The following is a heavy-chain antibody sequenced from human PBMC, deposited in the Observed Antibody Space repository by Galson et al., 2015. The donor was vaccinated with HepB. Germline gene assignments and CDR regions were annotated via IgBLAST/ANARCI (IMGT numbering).Heavy chain of an antibody. D-gene: IGHD4-23*01. J-gene: IGHJ5*02. CDR3: ARVHSGNSNWFDP. Sequence: SVKVSCKASGGTFSSYAISWVRQAPGQGLEWMGRIIPILGIANYAQKFQGRATITADKSTSTAYMELSSLRSEDTAVYYCARVHSGNSNWFDPWGQGTLVTVSS. CDR2: IIPILGIA. V-gene: IGHV1-69*04. CDR1: GGTFSSYA.